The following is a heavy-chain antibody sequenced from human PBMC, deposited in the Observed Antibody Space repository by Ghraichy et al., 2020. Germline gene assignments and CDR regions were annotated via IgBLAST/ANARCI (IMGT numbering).Heavy chain of an antibody. D-gene: IGHD2-2*01. CDR2: ISSSGSTI. Sequence: LSLTCAASGFTFSAYYISWIRQPPGKGLEWVSYISSSGSTIYYADSVKGRFTISRDNAKNSLYLQMNSLIAEDTAVFYCSRDLVVVVPAATGYYYYYGIDVWGQGTKVTVSS. V-gene: IGHV3-11*01. CDR3: SRDLVVVVPAATGYYYYYGIDV. J-gene: IGHJ6*02. CDR1: GFTFSAYY.